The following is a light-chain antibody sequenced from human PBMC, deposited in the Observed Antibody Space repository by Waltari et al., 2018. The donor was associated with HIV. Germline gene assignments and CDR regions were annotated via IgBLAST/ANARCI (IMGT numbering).Light chain of an antibody. V-gene: IGKV4-1*01. Sequence: DIVMTQSPDSLAVSLGERATIHCKSSQSVLYSANNTNYFAWYQQQPGQPPKLLIYLSSTRESGVAGRFSGSWSGTDFTLTSSSLQAEDVAVYYCQQHYSTPPAFGQGTKVEIK. J-gene: IGKJ1*01. CDR3: QQHYSTPPA. CDR1: QSVLYSANNTNY. CDR2: LSS.